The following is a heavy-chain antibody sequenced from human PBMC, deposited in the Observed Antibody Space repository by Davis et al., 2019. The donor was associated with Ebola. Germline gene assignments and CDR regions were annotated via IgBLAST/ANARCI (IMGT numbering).Heavy chain of an antibody. J-gene: IGHJ4*02. V-gene: IGHV1-2*02. D-gene: IGHD3-22*01. CDR1: GYTFTDYY. CDR3: ARGEYYYDSSGVH. CDR2: INPNSGGT. Sequence: ASVKVSCKASGYTFTDYYMHWVRQAPGQGLEWMGWINPNSGGTNYAQKFQGRVTMTRDTSISTAYMELSRLRSDDTAVYYCARGEYYYDSSGVHWGQGTLVTVSS.